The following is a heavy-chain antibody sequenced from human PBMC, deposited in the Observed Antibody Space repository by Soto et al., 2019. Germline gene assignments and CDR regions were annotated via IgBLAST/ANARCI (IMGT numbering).Heavy chain of an antibody. J-gene: IGHJ6*02. CDR1: GFTVSSNY. CDR2: IYSGGST. V-gene: IGHV3-66*01. CDR3: ARDLGRFGKLFHYYYGMDV. D-gene: IGHD3-10*01. Sequence: GGSLRLSCAASGFTVSSNYMSWVRQAPGKGLEWVSVIYSGGSTYYADSVKGRFTISRDNSKNTLYLQMNSLRAEDTAVYYCARDLGRFGKLFHYYYGMDVWGQGTTVTVSS.